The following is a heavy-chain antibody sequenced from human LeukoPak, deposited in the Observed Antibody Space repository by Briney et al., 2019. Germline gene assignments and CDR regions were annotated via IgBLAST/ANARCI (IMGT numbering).Heavy chain of an antibody. V-gene: IGHV3-23*01. CDR1: GFTFSSNA. CDR2: ISASGGST. Sequence: GGSLRLSCAASGFTFSSNAMSWVRQAPWKGLEWVSAISASGGSTYYADSVKDRFTISRDNSKNTLYLQMSSLRAEDTALYYCARGQWLVTSSFDYWGQGAPVTVSS. CDR3: ARGQWLVTSSFDY. J-gene: IGHJ4*02. D-gene: IGHD6-19*01.